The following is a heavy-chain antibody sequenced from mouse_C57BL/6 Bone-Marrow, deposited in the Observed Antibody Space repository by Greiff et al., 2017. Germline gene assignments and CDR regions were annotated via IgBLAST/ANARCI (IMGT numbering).Heavy chain of an antibody. J-gene: IGHJ3*01. Sequence: QVHVKQSGAELVRPGASVTLSCKASGYTFTDYEMHWVKQTPVHGLEWIGAIDPETGGTAYNQKFKGKAILTADKSSSTAYMELRSLTSEDSAVYDCTRYDGEAGFAYWGQGTLVTVSA. V-gene: IGHV1-15*01. CDR2: IDPETGGT. CDR1: GYTFTDYE. D-gene: IGHD2-13*01. CDR3: TRYDGEAGFAY.